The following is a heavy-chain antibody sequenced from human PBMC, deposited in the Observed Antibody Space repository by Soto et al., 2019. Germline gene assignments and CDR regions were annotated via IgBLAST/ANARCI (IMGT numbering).Heavy chain of an antibody. CDR3: ARGLNYDVLTGLDY. CDR1: GFTFDDYG. CDR2: INWNGGST. V-gene: IGHV3-20*04. J-gene: IGHJ4*02. D-gene: IGHD3-9*01. Sequence: PGGSLRLSCAASGFTFDDYGMSWVRQAPGKGLEWVSGINWNGGSTAYADSVKGRFTISRDSAEDSLYLQMNSLRAEDTAFYYCARGLNYDVLTGLDYWGQGTLVTVSS.